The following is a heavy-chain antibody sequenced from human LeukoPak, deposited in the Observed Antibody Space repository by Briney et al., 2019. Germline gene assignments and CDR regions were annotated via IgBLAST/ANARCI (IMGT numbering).Heavy chain of an antibody. J-gene: IGHJ4*02. CDR3: ARGYIYDFWSGYYSH. D-gene: IGHD3-3*01. Sequence: PGGSLRLSCAASGFTFSSYAMSWVRQAPGKGLEWVANIKQDGSEKYYVDSVKGRFTISRDNAKNSLYLQMNSLRAEDTAVYYCARGYIYDFWSGYYSHWGQGTLVTVSS. V-gene: IGHV3-7*04. CDR1: GFTFSSYA. CDR2: IKQDGSEK.